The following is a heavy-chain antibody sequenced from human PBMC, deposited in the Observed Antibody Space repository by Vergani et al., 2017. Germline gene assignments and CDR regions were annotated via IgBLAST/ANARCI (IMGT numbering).Heavy chain of an antibody. J-gene: IGHJ5*02. D-gene: IGHD6-6*01. CDR3: AAYSGSSGLFDP. CDR1: GFNVGHYW. CDR2: IKQDGSDK. V-gene: IGHV3-7*01. Sequence: EVQLVESGGDFVQPGGSLTLSCAASGFNVGHYWMSWVRQAPGKGLEWVAGIKQDGSDKKYVDSVRGRFTISRDNAQNSLFLQMNSLRADDTAMYYCAAYSGSSGLFDPWGQGTLVTVSS.